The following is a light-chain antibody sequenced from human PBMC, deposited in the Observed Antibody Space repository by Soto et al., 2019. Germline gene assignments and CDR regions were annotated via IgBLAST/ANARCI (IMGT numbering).Light chain of an antibody. V-gene: IGKV3-15*01. CDR2: DAF. CDR1: ENIKNR. CDR3: QQYDDWPLT. Sequence: EKVMTQSPATPSVSPGERATLSCRASENIKNRLAWYQQKPGQGPRLLIYDAFTRATDIPARFSGSASGTEFTLTISSLQSEDSAFYYCQQYDDWPLTLGGGTKVEIK. J-gene: IGKJ4*01.